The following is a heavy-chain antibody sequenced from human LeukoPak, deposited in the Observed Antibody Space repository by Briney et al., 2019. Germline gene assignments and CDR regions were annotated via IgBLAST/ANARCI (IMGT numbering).Heavy chain of an antibody. CDR2: INPNSGGT. V-gene: IGHV1-2*04. CDR1: GYTFTGYY. J-gene: IGHJ4*02. D-gene: IGHD1-26*01. Sequence: ASVTVSCTASGYTFTGYYIHWVRQAPGQGLEWMGWINPNSGGTNYAQKLQGWVTMTRDTSISTAYMELSRLGSDDTAVYYCARGTWELPTALFDYWGQGTLVTVSS. CDR3: ARGTWELPTALFDY.